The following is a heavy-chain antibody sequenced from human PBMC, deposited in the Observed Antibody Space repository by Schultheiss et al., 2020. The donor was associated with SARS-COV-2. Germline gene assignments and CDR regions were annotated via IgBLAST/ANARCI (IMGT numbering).Heavy chain of an antibody. CDR3: ARDQGDY. Sequence: GSLRLSCAVYGGSFSGYYWSWIRQPPGKGLEWIGEINHSGSTNYNPSLKSRVSISVDKSKNQFSLRLSSVTAADTAVYYCARDQGDYWGQGTLVTVSS. V-gene: IGHV4-34*01. J-gene: IGHJ4*02. CDR1: GGSFSGYY. CDR2: INHSGST.